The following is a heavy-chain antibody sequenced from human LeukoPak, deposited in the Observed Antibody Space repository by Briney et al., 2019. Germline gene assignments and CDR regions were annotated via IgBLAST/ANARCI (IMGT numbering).Heavy chain of an antibody. CDR3: ARGHLPTYYYDSSGYSY. CDR1: GGSFSGYY. V-gene: IGHV4-34*01. CDR2: INHSGST. Sequence: SETLSLTCAVYGGSFSGYYWSWIRQPPGKGLEWIGEINHSGSTNYNPSLKSRVTISVDTSKNQFSLKLSSVTGADTAVYYCARGHLPTYYYDSSGYSYWGQGTLVTVSS. J-gene: IGHJ4*02. D-gene: IGHD3-22*01.